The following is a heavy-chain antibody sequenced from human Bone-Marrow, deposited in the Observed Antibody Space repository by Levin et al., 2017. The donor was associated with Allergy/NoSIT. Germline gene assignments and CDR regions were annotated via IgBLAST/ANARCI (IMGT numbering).Heavy chain of an antibody. J-gene: IGHJ4*02. CDR1: GGTFSSYA. CDR2: IIPIFGTA. CDR3: ARSGGADVLLWFGELTL. Sequence: ASVKVSCKASGGTFSSYAISWVRQAPGQGLEWMGGIIPIFGTANYAQKFQGRVTITADDFTSTAYMELSSLRSEDTAVYYCARSGGADVLLWFGELTLWGQGTLVTVSS. D-gene: IGHD3-10*01. V-gene: IGHV1-69*13.